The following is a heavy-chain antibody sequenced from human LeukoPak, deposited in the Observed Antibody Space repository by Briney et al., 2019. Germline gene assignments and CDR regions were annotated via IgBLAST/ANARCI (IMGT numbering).Heavy chain of an antibody. CDR2: ISSSSSYI. J-gene: IGHJ6*03. V-gene: IGHV3-21*01. D-gene: IGHD3-10*01. CDR3: ARVGGPYGSGSYYRGGFGYYYMDV. CDR1: GFTFSSYS. Sequence: GGSLRLSCAASGFTFSSYSMNWVRQAPGKGLEWVSSISSSSSYIYYADSVKGRFTISRDNAKNSLYLQMNSLRAEDTAVYYCARVGGPYGSGSYYRGGFGYYYMDVWGKGTTVTVSS.